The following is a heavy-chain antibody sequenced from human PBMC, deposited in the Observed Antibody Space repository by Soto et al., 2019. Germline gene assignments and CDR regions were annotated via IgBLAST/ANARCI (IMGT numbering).Heavy chain of an antibody. J-gene: IGHJ4*02. CDR1: GFTFSSYS. CDR2: ISSSSSTI. V-gene: IGHV3-48*02. CDR3: ARDYGYFSL. Sequence: PGGSLRLSCAASGFTFSSYSMNWVRQAPGEGLEWVSYISSSSSTIYYADSVKGRFTISRDNAKNSLYLQMNSLREEDTAVYFCARDYGYFSLWGQGALVTVSS. D-gene: IGHD4-17*01.